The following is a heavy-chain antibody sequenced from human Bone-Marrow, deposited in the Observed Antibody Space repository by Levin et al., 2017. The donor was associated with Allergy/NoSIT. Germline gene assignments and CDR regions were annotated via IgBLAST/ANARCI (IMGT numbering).Heavy chain of an antibody. Sequence: SLKISCEASGFTFEDYGTHWVRQVPGKGLQWVSGITAKSDNIGYADSVKGRFTVSRDNAKKSLFLQMNSLRPEDTALYYCAKVRAAASGTGYFDSWGQGAWVTVSS. CDR1: GFTFEDYG. CDR2: ITAKSDNI. V-gene: IGHV3-9*01. CDR3: AKVRAAASGTGYFDS. J-gene: IGHJ4*02. D-gene: IGHD1-26*01.